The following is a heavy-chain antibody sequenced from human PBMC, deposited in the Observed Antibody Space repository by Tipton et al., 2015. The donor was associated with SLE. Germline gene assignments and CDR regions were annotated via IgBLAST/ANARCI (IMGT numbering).Heavy chain of an antibody. CDR3: ARISRRFHYSFFMDV. Sequence: QSGAEVKKPGASVKISCEASGFSITSYYLHWVRQAPGQGLEWMAVINPTGATTYAQRFQGRVTTTRDTSTKTVYMELSSLRSEDTALYYCARISRRFHYSFFMDVWGKGTTVTASS. J-gene: IGHJ6*03. CDR2: INPTGAT. D-gene: IGHD2-15*01. V-gene: IGHV1-46*01. CDR1: GFSITSYY.